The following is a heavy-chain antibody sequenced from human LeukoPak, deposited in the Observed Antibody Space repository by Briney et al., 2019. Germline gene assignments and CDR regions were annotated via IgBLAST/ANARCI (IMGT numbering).Heavy chain of an antibody. CDR1: GGSFSGYY. D-gene: IGHD3-3*01. V-gene: IGHV4-34*01. Sequence: PSETLSLTCAVYGGSFSGYYWSWIRQPPGKGLEWIGEINHSGSTNYNPSLKSRVTISVDTSKNQFSLKLSSVTAADTAVYYCARVRYDLWSGYTNWFDPWGQGTLVTVSS. CDR3: ARVRYDLWSGYTNWFDP. CDR2: INHSGST. J-gene: IGHJ5*02.